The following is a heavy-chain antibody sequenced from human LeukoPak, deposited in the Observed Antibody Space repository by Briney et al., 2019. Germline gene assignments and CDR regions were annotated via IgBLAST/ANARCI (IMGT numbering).Heavy chain of an antibody. CDR3: ARDGYYDSSGDTGEFDY. Sequence: ASVKVSCKASGYTFTSYYMHWVRQAPGQGLEWMGIINPSGGSTSYAQKFQGRVTMTRDTSTSTVYMELSSLRSEDTTVYYCARDGYYDSSGDTGEFDYWGQGTLVTVSS. D-gene: IGHD3-22*01. J-gene: IGHJ4*02. CDR1: GYTFTSYY. V-gene: IGHV1-46*01. CDR2: INPSGGST.